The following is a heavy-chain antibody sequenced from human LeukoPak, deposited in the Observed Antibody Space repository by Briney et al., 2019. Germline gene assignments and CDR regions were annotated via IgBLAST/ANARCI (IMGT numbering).Heavy chain of an antibody. V-gene: IGHV1-18*04. D-gene: IGHD6-19*01. CDR2: ISAYNGNT. Sequence: GASVKVSCKASGYTFTSYYMHWVRQAPGQGLEWMGWISAYNGNTNYAQKLQGRVTMTTDTSTSTAYMELRSLRSDDTAVYYRARGGYSSYYYYGMDVWGQGTTVTVSS. J-gene: IGHJ6*02. CDR3: ARGGYSSYYYYGMDV. CDR1: GYTFTSYY.